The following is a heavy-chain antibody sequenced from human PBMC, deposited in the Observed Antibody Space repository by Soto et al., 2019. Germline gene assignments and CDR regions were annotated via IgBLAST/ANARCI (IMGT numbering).Heavy chain of an antibody. CDR1: GGTFSSYA. CDR3: AATLAARPVDYYFGMDV. V-gene: IGHV1-69*12. CDR2: IIPIFGPA. Sequence: QVQLVQSGAEVKKPGSSVKVPCKASGGTFSSYAISWVRQAPGQGLEWMGGIIPIFGPANYAQKFQGRVTITADESTSTASMELRCLRSEDPAVYYWAATLAARPVDYYFGMDVWGQGTTVTVSS. J-gene: IGHJ6*02. D-gene: IGHD6-6*01.